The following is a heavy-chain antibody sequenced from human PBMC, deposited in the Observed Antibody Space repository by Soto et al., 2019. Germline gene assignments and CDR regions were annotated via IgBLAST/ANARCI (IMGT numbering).Heavy chain of an antibody. Sequence: GGSLRLSCAASGFTFSSYAMSWVRQAPGKGLEWVSAISGSGGSTYYADSVKGRFTISRDNSKNTLYLQMNSLRAEDTAVYYCAKDFEYCSSTSCPFDYWGQGTLVTVS. CDR1: GFTFSSYA. V-gene: IGHV3-23*01. CDR3: AKDFEYCSSTSCPFDY. J-gene: IGHJ4*02. CDR2: ISGSGGST. D-gene: IGHD2-2*01.